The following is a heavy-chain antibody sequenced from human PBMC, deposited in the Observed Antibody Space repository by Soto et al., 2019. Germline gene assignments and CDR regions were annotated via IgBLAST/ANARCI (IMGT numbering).Heavy chain of an antibody. D-gene: IGHD3-16*01. CDR2: INPKNGAR. J-gene: IGHJ4*02. V-gene: IGHV1-2*02. Sequence: GASVKVSCKASGYTFTCFYIHWVRLAPGQGLEWLGWINPKNGARSHAQKFQGRVTMTRDTSISTVYMELSSLTSDDRGVYYCARRESSGSFDFWGQGTQVTVSS. CDR3: ARRESSGSFDF. CDR1: GYTFTCFY.